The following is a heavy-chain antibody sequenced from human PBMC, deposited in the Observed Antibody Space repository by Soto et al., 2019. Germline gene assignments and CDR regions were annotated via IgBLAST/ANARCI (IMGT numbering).Heavy chain of an antibody. CDR3: ARHAYDYGDYDYYYYMDV. CDR1: GGSISSYY. CDR2: IYYSGST. J-gene: IGHJ6*03. V-gene: IGHV4-59*08. D-gene: IGHD4-17*01. Sequence: SETLSLTCTVSGGSISSYYWSWIRQPPGKGLEWIGYIYYSGSTNYNPSLKSRVTISVDTSKNQFSLKLSSVTAADTAVYYCARHAYDYGDYDYYYYMDVWGKGTTVTVSS.